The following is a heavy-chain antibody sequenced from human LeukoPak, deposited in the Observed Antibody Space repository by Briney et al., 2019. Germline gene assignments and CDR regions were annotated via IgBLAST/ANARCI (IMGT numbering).Heavy chain of an antibody. V-gene: IGHV4-61*02. J-gene: IGHJ4*02. CDR2: IYTSGST. CDR3: ARAAYGDYADY. Sequence: SETLSLTCTASGCSISSGSYYWGWIRPPAGKGLEWIGRIYTSGSTNYNPSLKSRVTISVDTSKNQFSLKLSSVTAADTAVYYCARAAYGDYADYWGQGTLVTVSS. D-gene: IGHD4-17*01. CDR1: GCSISSGSYY.